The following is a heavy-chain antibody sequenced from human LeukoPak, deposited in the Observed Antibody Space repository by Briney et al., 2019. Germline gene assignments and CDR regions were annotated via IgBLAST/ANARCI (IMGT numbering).Heavy chain of an antibody. CDR1: GFTVSRNY. CDR2: IYSGGTI. V-gene: IGHV3-53*01. J-gene: IGHJ3*02. D-gene: IGHD6-19*01. Sequence: GGSLRLSCVASGFTVSRNYMTWDRQPPGKGLEWVSVIYSGGTIYYADSVKGRFTISRDNSKNTLFLQMNSLRVEDTAVYYCARDGRAVTSNMDAFDIWGQGTMVTVSS. CDR3: ARDGRAVTSNMDAFDI.